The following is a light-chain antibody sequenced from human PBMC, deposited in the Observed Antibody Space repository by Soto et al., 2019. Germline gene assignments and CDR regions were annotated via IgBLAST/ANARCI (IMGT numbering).Light chain of an antibody. J-gene: IGKJ1*01. CDR3: QQYHNLPPT. CDR1: QSISSW. V-gene: IGKV1-33*01. Sequence: DLQMTQSPSTLSASVGDRVTITCRASQSISSWLAWYQQKPGKAPKLLIYDASNLETGVPSRFSGSGSGTDFTFTISSLQPEDIATYYCQQYHNLPPTFGQGTKVDIK. CDR2: DAS.